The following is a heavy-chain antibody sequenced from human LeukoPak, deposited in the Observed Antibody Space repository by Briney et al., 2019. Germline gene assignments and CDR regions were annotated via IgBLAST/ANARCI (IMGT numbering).Heavy chain of an antibody. V-gene: IGHV3-48*01. J-gene: IGHJ4*02. D-gene: IGHD1-1*01. CDR3: ASPSPPTGTTEGFDY. Sequence: GGSLRLSCVASGFPFSTYNVHWVRQAPGKGLEWISYIRSTSNTIYYGDSVKGRFIVSRDNAKNSLYLQMNSLRVEDTAVYYWASPSPPTGTTEGFDYWGQGTLVAVS. CDR1: GFPFSTYN. CDR2: IRSTSNTI.